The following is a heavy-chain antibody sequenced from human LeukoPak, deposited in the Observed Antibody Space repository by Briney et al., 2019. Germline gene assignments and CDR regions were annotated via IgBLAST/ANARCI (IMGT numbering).Heavy chain of an antibody. J-gene: IGHJ4*02. CDR3: ARVGYCSGGSCYFDY. V-gene: IGHV4-61*08. D-gene: IGHD2-15*01. CDR2: IYYSGST. CDR1: GGSISSGDYY. Sequence: PSQTLSLTCTVSGGSISSGDYYWSWIRQPPGKGLEWIGYIYYSGSTNYNPSLESRVTMSVDTSKNQFSLKLSSVTAADTAMFYCARVGYCSGGSCYFDYWGQGTLVTVSS.